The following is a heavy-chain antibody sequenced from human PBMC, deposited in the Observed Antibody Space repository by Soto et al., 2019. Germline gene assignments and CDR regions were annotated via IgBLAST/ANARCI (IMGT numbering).Heavy chain of an antibody. CDR2: MSGSGGST. J-gene: IGHJ4*02. Sequence: EVQLLESGGGLVPPGGFLRLSCEASGNTFSNYAMTWVRQAPGKGLEWVSAMSGSGGSTYYAGSVKGRFTISRDNANNRQFMHSNSLRAEDTDIYYCAKATASSLTASRPFDEWGQGTLVTVSS. V-gene: IGHV3-23*01. CDR3: AKATASSLTASRPFDE. CDR1: GNTFSNYA. D-gene: IGHD5-18*01.